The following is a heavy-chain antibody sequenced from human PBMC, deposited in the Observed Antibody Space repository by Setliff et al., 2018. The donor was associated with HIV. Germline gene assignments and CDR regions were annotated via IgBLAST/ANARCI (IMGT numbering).Heavy chain of an antibody. D-gene: IGHD2-21*02. CDR1: GGSSSGHY. CDR2: ISHSGST. Sequence: SETLSLTCAVYGGSSSGHYWGWIRQTPGKGLEWIGDISHSGSTNYNPSLKSRVTISVDTSKNQFSLRLTSVTAADTAVYFCARGSRSPLVNKFRVTPAFDYWGQGTLVTVSS. J-gene: IGHJ4*01. CDR3: ARGSRSPLVNKFRVTPAFDY. V-gene: IGHV4-34*01.